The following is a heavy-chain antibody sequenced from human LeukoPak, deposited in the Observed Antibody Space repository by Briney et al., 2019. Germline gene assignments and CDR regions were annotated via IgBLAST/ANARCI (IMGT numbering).Heavy chain of an antibody. V-gene: IGHV1-69*13. CDR3: AAGHPGFLDAWATIGPFDY. D-gene: IGHD3-3*01. CDR1: GGTFSSYA. CDR2: IIPIFGTA. Sequence: ASVKVSCKASGGTFSSYAISWVRQAPGQGLEWMGGIIPIFGTANYAQKFQGRVTITADESTSTAYMELSSLRSEDTAVYYCAAGHPGFLDAWATIGPFDYWGQGTLVTVSS. J-gene: IGHJ4*02.